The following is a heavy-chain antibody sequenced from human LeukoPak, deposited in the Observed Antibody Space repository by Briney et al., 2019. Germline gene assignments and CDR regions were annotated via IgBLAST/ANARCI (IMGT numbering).Heavy chain of an antibody. J-gene: IGHJ4*02. Sequence: GGSLRLSCAASGFTFGSYSMNWVRQAPGKGLEWVSSISSSSSYIYYADSVKGRFTISRDNAKNSLYLQMNSLRAEDTAVYYCARDTYCGGDCYSNYFDYWGQGTLVTVSS. V-gene: IGHV3-21*01. CDR1: GFTFGSYS. D-gene: IGHD2-21*02. CDR3: ARDTYCGGDCYSNYFDY. CDR2: ISSSSSYI.